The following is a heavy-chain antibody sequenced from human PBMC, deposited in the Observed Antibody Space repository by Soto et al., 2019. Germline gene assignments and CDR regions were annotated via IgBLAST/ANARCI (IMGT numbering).Heavy chain of an antibody. J-gene: IGHJ3*02. Sequence: GASVKASCKASGYTFAGYYSHWVRQAPVQGLEWMGWINPNSGGTNYAQKFRGRLTMTRDTSISTAYMELSSLRSEDTDVYYCARGRRYWNYDTPQAFDIWGQGTMVTVSS. V-gene: IGHV1-2*02. CDR1: GYTFAGYY. D-gene: IGHD1-7*01. CDR3: ARGRRYWNYDTPQAFDI. CDR2: INPNSGGT.